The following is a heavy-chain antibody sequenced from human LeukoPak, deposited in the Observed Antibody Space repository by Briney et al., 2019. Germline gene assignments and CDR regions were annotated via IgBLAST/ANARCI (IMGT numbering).Heavy chain of an antibody. V-gene: IGHV3-23*01. Sequence: PGGSLRPSCAASGFTFSSYAMSWVRQAPGKGLEWVSAISGSGGSTYYADSVKGRFTISRDNSKNTLYLQMNSLRAEDTAVYYCATIEVLWFGELSHFDYWGQGTLVTVSS. CDR2: ISGSGGST. CDR1: GFTFSSYA. D-gene: IGHD3-10*01. J-gene: IGHJ4*02. CDR3: ATIEVLWFGELSHFDY.